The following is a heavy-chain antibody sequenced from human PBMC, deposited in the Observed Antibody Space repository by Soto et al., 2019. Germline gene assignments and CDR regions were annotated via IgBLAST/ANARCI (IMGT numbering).Heavy chain of an antibody. D-gene: IGHD2-2*01. V-gene: IGHV3-64*01. CDR2: ISSNGGST. CDR3: ARGIVGVAYYFDY. J-gene: IGHJ4*02. Sequence: GSLRLSCAASGFTFSSYAMHWVRQAPGKGLEYVSAISSNGGSTYYANSVKGRFTISRDNSKNTLYLQMGSLRAEDMAVYYCARGIVGVAYYFDYWGQGTLVTVSS. CDR1: GFTFSSYA.